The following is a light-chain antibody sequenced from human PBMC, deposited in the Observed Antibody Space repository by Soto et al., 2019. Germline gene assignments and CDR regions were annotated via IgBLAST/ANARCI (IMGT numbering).Light chain of an antibody. V-gene: IGLV2-14*01. CDR3: SSYTTSSTYV. CDR2: DVS. Sequence: QSALTQPASVSGYPGQSITISCTRASSDVGAYNYVAWCQQHPGKGPKLLIYDVSNRPSGFSSRFSGSKSGSTASLTISGLRAEDEADYFCSSYTTSSTYVFGTGTKVTV. J-gene: IGLJ1*01. CDR1: SSDVGAYNY.